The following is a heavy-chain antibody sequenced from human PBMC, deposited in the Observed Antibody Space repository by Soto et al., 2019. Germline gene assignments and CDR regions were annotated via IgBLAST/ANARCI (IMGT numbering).Heavy chain of an antibody. Sequence: EEQLLESGGGSEQPGGSLRLSCEASGFAFSNYAMNWVRQAPGKGLEWVSGISGSGGGTFFADSVRVRFAISRDNPKNMLHLQLNSLRAEDTAMYYCAKVSHLLLWPGEPTYMDVWGKGTPVTVSS. J-gene: IGHJ6*03. D-gene: IGHD3-10*01. CDR3: AKVSHLLLWPGEPTYMDV. CDR1: GFAFSNYA. V-gene: IGHV3-23*01. CDR2: ISGSGGGT.